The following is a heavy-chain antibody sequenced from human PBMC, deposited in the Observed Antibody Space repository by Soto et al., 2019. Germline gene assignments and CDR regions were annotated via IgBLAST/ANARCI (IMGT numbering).Heavy chain of an antibody. J-gene: IGHJ5*02. CDR1: GGSISSYY. Sequence: SETLSLTCTVSGGSISSYYWSWIRQTPGKGLEWIGYIYYSGSTNYNPSLKSRVTISVDTTKNQSSLKLSSVTAANTAVYYCARDNAYSSSGWFDPWGQGTLVTVSS. CDR3: ARDNAYSSSGWFDP. V-gene: IGHV4-59*01. D-gene: IGHD6-6*01. CDR2: IYYSGST.